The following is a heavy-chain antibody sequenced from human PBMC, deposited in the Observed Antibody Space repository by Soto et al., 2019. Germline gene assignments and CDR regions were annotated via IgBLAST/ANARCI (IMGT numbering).Heavy chain of an antibody. CDR2: IDPSDYYT. CDR3: ARLGGLGTSAPAAHDH. Sequence: PGESLKISCKGSGYSFTSYWISWVRQMPGKGLEWMGRIDPSDYYTKYSPSFQGHVTISVDKSISTAYLQWSSLKASDTAMYYCARLGGLGTSAPAAHDHWGQETLVTVSS. V-gene: IGHV5-10-1*01. J-gene: IGHJ4*02. CDR1: GYSFTSYW. D-gene: IGHD7-27*01.